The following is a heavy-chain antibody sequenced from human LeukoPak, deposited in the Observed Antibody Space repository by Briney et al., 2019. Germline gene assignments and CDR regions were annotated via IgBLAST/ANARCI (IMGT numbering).Heavy chain of an antibody. CDR3: ARDLHYYVAMDV. CDR1: GFTFSRYG. D-gene: IGHD3-10*02. Sequence: GRSLTLSCAASGFTFSRYGIHWVRQAQGKGLEWVTVIWYDGSNKFYADSVKGRFTISRDNSKNTVYVQMDSLRGEDTAVYYCARDLHYYVAMDVWGQGTTVTVSS. J-gene: IGHJ6*02. CDR2: IWYDGSNK. V-gene: IGHV3-33*01.